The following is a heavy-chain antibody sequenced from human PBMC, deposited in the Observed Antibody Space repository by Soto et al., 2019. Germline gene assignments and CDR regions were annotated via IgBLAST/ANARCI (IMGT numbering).Heavy chain of an antibody. CDR2: ISGSGGST. CDR1: GFTFSSYA. J-gene: IGHJ4*02. D-gene: IGHD6-13*01. V-gene: IGHV3-23*01. CDR3: AKDRPYSSSWSSPFDY. Sequence: PGGSLRVSCAASGFTFSSYAMSWVRQAPGKGLEWVSAISGSGGSTYYADSVKGRFTISRDDSKNTLYLQMNSLRAEDTAVYYCAKDRPYSSSWSSPFDYWGQGTLVTVSS.